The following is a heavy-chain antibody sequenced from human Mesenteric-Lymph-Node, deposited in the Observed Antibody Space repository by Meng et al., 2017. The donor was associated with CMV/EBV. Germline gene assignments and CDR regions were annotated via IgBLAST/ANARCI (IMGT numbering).Heavy chain of an antibody. J-gene: IGHJ6*02. V-gene: IGHV4-39*07. CDR1: GGSISRSSYY. Sequence: SETLSLTCTVSGGSISRSSYYWGWIRQSPGEGLEWIGSLYYSGSTYYNPSLKSRVTISVDMSKNQFSLNLRSVTAADTAIYYCAKFGGSHYYYGMDIWGQGTTVTVSS. CDR3: AKFGGSHYYYGMDI. D-gene: IGHD2-15*01. CDR2: LYYSGST.